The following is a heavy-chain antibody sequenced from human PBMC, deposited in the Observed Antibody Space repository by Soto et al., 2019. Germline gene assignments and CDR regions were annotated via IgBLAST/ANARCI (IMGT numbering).Heavy chain of an antibody. Sequence: GGSLRLSCAASGFTFSSYGMHWVRQAPGKGLEWVAVIWYDGSNKYYADSVKGRFTISRDNSKNTLYLQMNSLRAEDTAVYYCARDGRGNFDAFGIWGQGTMVTVSS. CDR1: GFTFSSYG. CDR2: IWYDGSNK. V-gene: IGHV3-33*08. J-gene: IGHJ3*02. D-gene: IGHD3-10*01. CDR3: ARDGRGNFDAFGI.